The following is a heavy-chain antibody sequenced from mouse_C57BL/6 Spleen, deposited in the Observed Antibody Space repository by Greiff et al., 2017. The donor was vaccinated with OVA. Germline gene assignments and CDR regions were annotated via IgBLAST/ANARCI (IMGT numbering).Heavy chain of an antibody. CDR1: GFTFSDYG. J-gene: IGHJ2*01. CDR2: ISSGSSTI. V-gene: IGHV5-17*01. CDR3: ARPNWGPWGFDY. D-gene: IGHD4-1*01. Sequence: EVMLVESGGGLVKPGGSLKLSCAASGFTFSDYGMHWVRQAPEKGLEWVAYISSGSSTIYYADTVKGRFTISRDNAKNTLFLQMTSLRSEDTAMYYCARPNWGPWGFDYWGQGTTLTVSS.